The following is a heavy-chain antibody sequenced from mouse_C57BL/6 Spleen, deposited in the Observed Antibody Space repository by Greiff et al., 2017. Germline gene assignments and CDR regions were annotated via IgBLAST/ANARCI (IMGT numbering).Heavy chain of an antibody. CDR3: TLITTVVSYYLDY. CDR1: GYTFTSYW. Sequence: QVQLQQPGAELVRPGTSVKLSCKASGYTFTSYWMHWVKQRPGQGLEWIGVIDPSDSYTNYNQKFKGKAILTADKSSSTAYMELRSLTSEDSAVYYCTLITTVVSYYLDYWGQGTTLTVSS. CDR2: IDPSDSYT. J-gene: IGHJ2*01. V-gene: IGHV1-59*01. D-gene: IGHD1-1*01.